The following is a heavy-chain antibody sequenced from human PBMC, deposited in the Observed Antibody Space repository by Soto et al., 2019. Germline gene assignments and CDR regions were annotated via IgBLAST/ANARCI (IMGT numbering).Heavy chain of an antibody. D-gene: IGHD1-7*01. V-gene: IGHV1-69*13. CDR3: ARVTGTTVHYYYYGMDV. CDR2: IIPIFGTA. J-gene: IGHJ6*02. CDR1: GGTFSSYA. Sequence: SVKVSCKASGGTFSSYAISWVRQAPGQGLEWMGGIIPIFGTANYAQKFQGRVTITADESTSTAYMELSSLRSEDTAVCYCARVTGTTVHYYYYGMDVWGQGTTVTVS.